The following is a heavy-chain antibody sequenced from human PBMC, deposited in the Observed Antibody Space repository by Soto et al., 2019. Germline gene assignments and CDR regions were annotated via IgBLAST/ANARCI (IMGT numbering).Heavy chain of an antibody. D-gene: IGHD5-18*01. CDR1: GFTFNNYA. CDR3: ARVGYSSPFDY. J-gene: IGHJ4*02. CDR2: ISVSGGTT. Sequence: EVQLLESGGGLVQPGESLRLSCAASGFTFNNYALTWVRQAPGKGLEWVSTISVSGGTTHYSDSVKGRFTISRDNAKNSLYLQMNSLRDEDTAVYYCARVGYSSPFDYWGQGTLLTVSS. V-gene: IGHV3-23*01.